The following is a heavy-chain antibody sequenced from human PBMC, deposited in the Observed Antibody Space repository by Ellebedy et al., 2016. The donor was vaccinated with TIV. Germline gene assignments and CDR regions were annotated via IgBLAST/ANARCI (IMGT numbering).Heavy chain of an antibody. CDR1: GYTFTSYG. CDR3: ARDLGSCRGGSCYYFDQ. CDR2: ISPYNGNT. D-gene: IGHD2-15*01. J-gene: IGHJ4*02. V-gene: IGHV1-18*01. Sequence: AASVKVSCKTPGYTFTSYGITWVRQAPGQGLEWVGWISPYNGNTQYAQRFQGRVTMTTDTSTNTAYMELKSLRSDDTAVYYCARDLGSCRGGSCYYFDQWGQGTLVTVSP.